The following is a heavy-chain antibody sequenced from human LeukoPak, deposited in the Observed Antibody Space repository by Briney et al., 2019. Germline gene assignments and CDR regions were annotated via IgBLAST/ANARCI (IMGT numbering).Heavy chain of an antibody. CDR1: GFTFTTYW. CDR3: TSRYCTTTNCYSFDN. J-gene: IGHJ3*02. V-gene: IGHV3-7*02. D-gene: IGHD2-2*01. Sequence: GGSLRLSCAASGFAASGFTFTTYWMSWVRQAPGKGLEWVANINQDGNEKYYVASVKGRFTISRDNAKNSLYLQMNSLRVEDTAVYYCTSRYCTTTNCYSFDNWGQGTLVTVSS. CDR2: INQDGNEK.